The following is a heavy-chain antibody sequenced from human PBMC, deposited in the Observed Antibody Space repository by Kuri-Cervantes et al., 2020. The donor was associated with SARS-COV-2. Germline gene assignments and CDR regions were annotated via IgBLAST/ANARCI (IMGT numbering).Heavy chain of an antibody. CDR2: ISYDGSNK. CDR1: GFTFSSYA. J-gene: IGHJ4*02. V-gene: IGHV3-30*04. Sequence: GGSLRLSCAASGFTFSSYAMHWVRQAPGKGLEWVAVISYDGSNKYYADSVKGRFTISRDNSKNTLYLQMNSLRAEDTAVYYCARDLYGVLYYFDYWGQGTLVTCYS. CDR3: ARDLYGVLYYFDY. D-gene: IGHD4-17*01.